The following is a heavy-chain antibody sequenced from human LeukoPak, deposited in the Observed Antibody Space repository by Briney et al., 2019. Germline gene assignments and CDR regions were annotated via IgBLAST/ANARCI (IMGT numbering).Heavy chain of an antibody. CDR1: GFTFSTYG. D-gene: IGHD6-13*01. J-gene: IGHJ4*02. CDR2: IGGTGATT. V-gene: IGHV3-23*01. Sequence: GGSLRLSCAASGFTFSTYGLSWVRQAPGKGLEWVSVIGGTGATTYYADSVKGRFRISRDNSKNTLYLQMNSLRAEDTAVYYCAKIISAAGSAYWGQGALVTVSS. CDR3: AKIISAAGSAY.